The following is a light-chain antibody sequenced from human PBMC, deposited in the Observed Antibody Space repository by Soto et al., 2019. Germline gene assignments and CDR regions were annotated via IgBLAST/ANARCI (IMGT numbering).Light chain of an antibody. CDR2: STS. CDR1: TGAVSSGYY. CDR3: LLYHGGGV. J-gene: IGLJ2*01. V-gene: IGLV7-43*01. Sequence: QAVVTQEPSLTVSPGGTVTITCASSTGAVSSGYYTNWFQQKPGQAPRPLIYSTSNKHSWTPARFSGSPLGGKAALTLSGVLAEDEAEYSCLLYHGGGVFGGGTKLTVL.